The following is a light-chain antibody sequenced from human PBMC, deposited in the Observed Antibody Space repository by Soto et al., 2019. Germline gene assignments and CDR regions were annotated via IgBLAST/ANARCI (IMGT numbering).Light chain of an antibody. Sequence: DIQMTQSPSSLFAFVGDRATITCRASQGISIYLAWYQQKPGKVPKLLIYAASTLQLGVPSRFSGSGSGTDFTLTISSLQPEDVATYYCQKYNSAPWTFGQGTKVETK. CDR2: AAS. V-gene: IGKV1-27*01. CDR3: QKYNSAPWT. J-gene: IGKJ1*01. CDR1: QGISIY.